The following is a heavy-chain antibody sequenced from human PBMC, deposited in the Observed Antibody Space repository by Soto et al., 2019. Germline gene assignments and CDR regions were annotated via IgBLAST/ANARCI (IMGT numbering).Heavy chain of an antibody. Sequence: ASVKVSCKASGYTFTGYYMHWVRQAPGQGLEWIGWINPNSGGTNYAQKFQGWVTMTRDTSISTAYMELSRLRSDDTAVYYCARGAEYSSSSIYYYYYGMDVWGQGTTVTVSS. V-gene: IGHV1-2*04. D-gene: IGHD6-6*01. CDR3: ARGAEYSSSSIYYYYYGMDV. J-gene: IGHJ6*02. CDR1: GYTFTGYY. CDR2: INPNSGGT.